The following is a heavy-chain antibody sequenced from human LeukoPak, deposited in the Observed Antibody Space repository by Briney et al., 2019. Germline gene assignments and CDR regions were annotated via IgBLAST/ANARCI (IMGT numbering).Heavy chain of an antibody. CDR3: ASERGVWELRFWFDP. CDR2: ISYDGSNK. CDR1: GFNFSSYG. Sequence: GGSLRLSCAASGFNFSSYGMHWVRQAPAKGLEWGAVISYDGSNKYYADSVKGRFTISRDNSKNTLYLQMNSLRAEDTAVYYCASERGVWELRFWFDPWGQGTLVTVSS. D-gene: IGHD1-26*01. V-gene: IGHV3-30*03. J-gene: IGHJ5*02.